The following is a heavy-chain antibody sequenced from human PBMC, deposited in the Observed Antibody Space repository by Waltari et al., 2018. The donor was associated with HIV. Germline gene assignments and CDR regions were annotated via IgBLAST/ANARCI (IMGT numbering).Heavy chain of an antibody. CDR2: IHSDGSST. J-gene: IGHJ3*02. Sequence: EVQLVESGGGLVQPGGSLRLSCAASDFTFSSYWMHWVRQAPGKGLVWVSRIHSDGSSTSYADSVKGRFTISRDNAKNTLYLQMNSLRAEDTAVYYCARGNGHAFDIWGQGTMVTVSS. D-gene: IGHD2-8*01. CDR1: DFTFSSYW. V-gene: IGHV3-74*01. CDR3: ARGNGHAFDI.